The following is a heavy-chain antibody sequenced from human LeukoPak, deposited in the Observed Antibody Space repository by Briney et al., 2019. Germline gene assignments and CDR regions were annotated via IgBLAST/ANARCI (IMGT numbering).Heavy chain of an antibody. J-gene: IGHJ4*02. Sequence: GGSLRLSCAASGFTVSTNYMSWVRQAPGKGLEWVSVIYSGGTTYYADSVKGRFTISRDNSKNTLYLQMNSLRAEDTAVYYCARSLSIAVAGWSHGSAPSYLRPPGYWGQGTLVTVSS. CDR1: GFTVSTNY. CDR2: IYSGGTT. V-gene: IGHV3-66*01. D-gene: IGHD6-19*01. CDR3: ARSLSIAVAGWSHGSAPSYLRPPGY.